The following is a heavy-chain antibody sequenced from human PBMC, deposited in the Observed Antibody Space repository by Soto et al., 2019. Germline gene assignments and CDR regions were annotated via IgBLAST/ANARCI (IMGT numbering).Heavy chain of an antibody. V-gene: IGHV3-30*18. J-gene: IGHJ4*02. D-gene: IGHD2-2*01. CDR3: AKVEYCSSTSCYPFDY. CDR2: ISYDGSNK. Sequence: GGSLRLSCAASGFTFSSYGMHWVRQAPGKGLEWVAVISYDGSNKYYADSVKGRFTISRDNSKNTLYLQMNSLRAEDTAVYYCAKVEYCSSTSCYPFDYWGQGTLVTVSS. CDR1: GFTFSSYG.